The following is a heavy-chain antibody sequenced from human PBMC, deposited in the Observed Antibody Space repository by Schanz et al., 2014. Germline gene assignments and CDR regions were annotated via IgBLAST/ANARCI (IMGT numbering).Heavy chain of an antibody. CDR2: IYINSGST. V-gene: IGHV3-53*01. CDR3: ARDESRDGYNLAFDV. CDR1: GFSVSTNY. D-gene: IGHD5-12*01. J-gene: IGHJ3*01. Sequence: EVQLVESGGGLIQPGGSLRLSCAVSGFSVSTNYMSWVRQAPGKGLEWVSSIYINSGSTNYADSVKGRFIISRDSSKNTLCLQMNSLRAEDTAVYFCARDESRDGYNLAFDVWGQGTLVTVSS.